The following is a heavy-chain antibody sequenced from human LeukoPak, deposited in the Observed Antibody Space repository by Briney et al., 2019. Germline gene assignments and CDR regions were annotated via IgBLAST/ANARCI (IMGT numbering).Heavy chain of an antibody. CDR3: AGLADSSGYYLDY. CDR1: GYSFTSYW. V-gene: IGHV5-51*01. CDR2: IYPGDSDT. Sequence: SGESLKISCKGSGYSFTSYWIGWVRQMPGKGLEWMGIIYPGDSDTRYSPSFQGQVTISADKSISTAYPQWSSLKASDSAMFYCAGLADSSGYYLDYWGQGTLVTVSS. D-gene: IGHD3-22*01. J-gene: IGHJ4*02.